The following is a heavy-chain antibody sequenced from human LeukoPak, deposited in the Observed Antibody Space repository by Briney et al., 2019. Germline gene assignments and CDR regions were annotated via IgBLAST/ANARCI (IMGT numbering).Heavy chain of an antibody. Sequence: SETLSLTCAVYGGSFSGDFWSWIRQSPGKGLEWIGEINHGGSTTYNPSLQSRVTMSVDTSTNQISLKMTSVTAADTAVYYCARAVAGTFSLFDYWGQGTLVTVSS. CDR3: ARAVAGTFSLFDY. V-gene: IGHV4-34*01. J-gene: IGHJ4*02. CDR2: INHGGST. CDR1: GGSFSGDF. D-gene: IGHD6-19*01.